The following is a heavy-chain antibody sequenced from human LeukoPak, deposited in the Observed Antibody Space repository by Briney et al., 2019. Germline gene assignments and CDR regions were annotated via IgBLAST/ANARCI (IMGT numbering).Heavy chain of an antibody. Sequence: SETLSLTCSVTGGPISSSRHYWGWIRQPPGKGLEWIGCIYYSGSTYYNPPLKSRVTISVDTSKNQFSLKLSSVTAADMAVYYRARPGLSMDVWGKGTTVTVSS. V-gene: IGHV4-39*01. CDR3: ARPGLSMDV. CDR1: GGPISSSRHY. J-gene: IGHJ6*04. D-gene: IGHD3-16*02. CDR2: IYYSGST.